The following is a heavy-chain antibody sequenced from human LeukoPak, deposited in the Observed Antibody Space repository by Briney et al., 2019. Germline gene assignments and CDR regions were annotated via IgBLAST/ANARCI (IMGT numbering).Heavy chain of an antibody. CDR2: IWYDGSKT. J-gene: IGHJ4*02. CDR3: AREASGYYRDF. V-gene: IGHV3-33*01. CDR1: GFTFSSHG. D-gene: IGHD3-3*01. Sequence: GGSLRLSCAACGFTFSSHGMHWVRQAPGKGLDWVAVIWYDGSKTLYADSVKGRFTISRDDSKNTLYLQMNSLRAEDTAVYYCAREASGYYRDFWGQGTLVTVSS.